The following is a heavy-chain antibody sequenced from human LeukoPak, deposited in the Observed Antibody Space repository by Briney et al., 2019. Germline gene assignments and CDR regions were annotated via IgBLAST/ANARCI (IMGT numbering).Heavy chain of an antibody. J-gene: IGHJ5*02. D-gene: IGHD2-2*01. CDR3: ARDRYFDP. V-gene: IGHV4-39*07. CDR1: GGSISSSDYY. Sequence: PSETLSLTCTVSGGSISSSDYYWSWIRQSPGKGLEWIGSIYYSGSTYYNPSLKSRVTISMDKSKNQLSLKLNFVTAADTAVYYCARDRYFDPWGQGTLVTVSS. CDR2: IYYSGST.